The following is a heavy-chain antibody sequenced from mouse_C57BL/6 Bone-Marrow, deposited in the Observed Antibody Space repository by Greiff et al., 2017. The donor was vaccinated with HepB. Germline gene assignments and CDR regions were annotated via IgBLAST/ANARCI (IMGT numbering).Heavy chain of an antibody. CDR3: ARYPRWLLRYYYAMDY. CDR1: GFTFTDYY. V-gene: IGHV7-3*01. D-gene: IGHD2-3*01. CDR2: IRNKANGYTT. J-gene: IGHJ4*01. Sequence: EVQLVESGGGFVQPGGSLSLSCAASGFTFTDYYMSWVRQPPGKALEWLGFIRNKANGYTTEYSASVKGRFTISRDNSQSILYLQMNALRAEDSATYYCARYPRWLLRYYYAMDYWGQGTSVTVSS.